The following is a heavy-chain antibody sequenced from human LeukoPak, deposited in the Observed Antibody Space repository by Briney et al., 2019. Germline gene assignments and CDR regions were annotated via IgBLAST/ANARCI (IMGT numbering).Heavy chain of an antibody. CDR3: ARDTNLRIAAAVAAFDI. V-gene: IGHV3-23*01. Sequence: GGSLRLSCAASGFTFSSCAMNWVRQAPGKGLEWVSGISGSGGITHYADSVRGRFTISRDNSKNSLYLQMNSLRAEDTAVYYCARDTNLRIAAAVAAFDIWGQGTMVTVSS. CDR1: GFTFSSCA. CDR2: ISGSGGIT. D-gene: IGHD6-13*01. J-gene: IGHJ3*02.